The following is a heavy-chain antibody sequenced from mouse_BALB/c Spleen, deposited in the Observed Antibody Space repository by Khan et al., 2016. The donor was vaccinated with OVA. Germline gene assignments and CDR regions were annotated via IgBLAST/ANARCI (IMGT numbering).Heavy chain of an antibody. J-gene: IGHJ2*01. CDR1: GFTFSSYD. CDR2: ISSGGNST. Sequence: EVQLLETGGDLVKPGGSLKLSCAASGFTFSSYDMSWVRQTPDKRLEWVATISSGGNSTYYPDIVKGRFTISRDNAKNTLYLEMSSLKSECTSMYYCATLYYYVSRVYFDQWGQGTTLTVSS. V-gene: IGHV5-6*01. CDR3: ATLYYYVSRVYFDQ. D-gene: IGHD1-1*01.